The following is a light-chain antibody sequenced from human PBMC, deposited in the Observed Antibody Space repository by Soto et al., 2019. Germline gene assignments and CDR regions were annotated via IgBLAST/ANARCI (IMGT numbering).Light chain of an antibody. CDR2: GAS. V-gene: IGKV3-15*01. CDR3: QQYNNWPHT. CDR1: QSVSSS. J-gene: IGKJ2*01. Sequence: EIVMTQSSATLSVSPGERATLSCRASQSVSSSLAWYQQKPGQAPRLLIYGASTRATGIPARFSGSGSGTECTLTISSLQSEDFVVYYCQQYNNWPHTFGQGTKLEIK.